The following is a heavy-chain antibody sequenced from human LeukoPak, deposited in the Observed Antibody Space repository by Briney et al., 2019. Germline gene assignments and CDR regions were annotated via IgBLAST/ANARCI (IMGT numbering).Heavy chain of an antibody. CDR1: GGSTNSYY. J-gene: IGHJ4*02. V-gene: IGHV4-4*07. Sequence: SETLSLTCSVSGGSTNSYYWSWIRQSGGKGLEWIGRIYSSGSTVYNPSLNGRLTMSIDTSKNQFSLTLKSVTATDTAVYYCARVKASSTSWTFDQWGQGALVTVSS. CDR2: IYSSGST. CDR3: ARVKASSTSWTFDQ. D-gene: IGHD2-2*01.